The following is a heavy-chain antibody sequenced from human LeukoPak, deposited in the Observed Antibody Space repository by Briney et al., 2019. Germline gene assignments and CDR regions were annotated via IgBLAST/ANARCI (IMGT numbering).Heavy chain of an antibody. D-gene: IGHD3-9*01. CDR1: GGSFSGYY. CDR2: INHSGST. V-gene: IGHV4-34*01. Sequence: SETLSLTCAVYGGSFSGYYWSWIRQPPGKGLEWIGEINHSGSTNYNPSLKSRVTISVDTSKNQFSLKLSPVTAADTAVYYCARGVRYFDWLDYWGQGTLVTVSS. J-gene: IGHJ4*02. CDR3: ARGVRYFDWLDY.